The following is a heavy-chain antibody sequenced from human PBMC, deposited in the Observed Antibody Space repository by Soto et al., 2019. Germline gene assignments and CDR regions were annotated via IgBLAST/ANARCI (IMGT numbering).Heavy chain of an antibody. Sequence: QVQLVESGGGVVQPGRSLRLSCAASGSTFSSDAMHWVRQAPGKGLEWVAVITYDGSSQYYADSVRGRFTISRDNSKNMLYLQMNSLRADDTAVYYCARDVGTQLDFWTTSGMDVW. CDR1: GSTFSSDA. D-gene: IGHD3-3*01. V-gene: IGHV3-30*04. CDR2: ITYDGSSQ. CDR3: ARDVGTQLDFWTTSGMDV. J-gene: IGHJ6*01.